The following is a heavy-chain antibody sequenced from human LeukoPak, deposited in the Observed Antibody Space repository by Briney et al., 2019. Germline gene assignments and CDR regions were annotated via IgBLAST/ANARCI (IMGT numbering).Heavy chain of an antibody. CDR1: GGSISSGDYY. V-gene: IGHV4-30-4*01. D-gene: IGHD3-22*01. CDR2: IYYSGST. J-gene: IGHJ4*02. CDR3: ARIHYYDSSGYYYKPLYYFDY. Sequence: SETLSLTCTVSGGSISSGDYYWSWIRQPPGKGLEWIGYIYYSGSTYYNPSLKSRVTISVDMSKNQFSLKLSSVTAADTAVYYCARIHYYDSSGYYYKPLYYFDYWGQGTLVTVSS.